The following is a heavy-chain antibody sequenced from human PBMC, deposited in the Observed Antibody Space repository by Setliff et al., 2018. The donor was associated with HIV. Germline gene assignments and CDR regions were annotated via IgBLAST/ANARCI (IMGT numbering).Heavy chain of an antibody. CDR2: INHSGST. CDR3: SRGPPFDR. J-gene: IGHJ2*01. CDR1: GGSFSGYY. V-gene: IGHV4-34*01. Sequence: PSETLSLTCAVYGGSFSGYYWIWIRQPPGKGLEWIGEINHSGSTNYNPSLKSRVTMSLDTSKNQISLKVTSVTAADTATYYCSRGPPFDRWGRGTLVTVSS.